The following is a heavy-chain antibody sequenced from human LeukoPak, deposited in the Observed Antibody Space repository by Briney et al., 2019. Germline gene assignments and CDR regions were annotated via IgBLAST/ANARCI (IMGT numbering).Heavy chain of an antibody. CDR1: GFTFSTYA. CDR3: EKGPHFLLLYYFDY. V-gene: IGHV3-23*01. J-gene: IGHJ4*02. CDR2: ISGSGGST. D-gene: IGHD2/OR15-2a*01. Sequence: GGSLRLSCVGSGFTFSTYAMSWVRQAPGKGLELVSAISGSGGSTYYADSVKGRFTISRDNSKTTLYLQMNSLRAEDTAVYYCEKGPHFLLLYYFDYWGQGTLVTVSS.